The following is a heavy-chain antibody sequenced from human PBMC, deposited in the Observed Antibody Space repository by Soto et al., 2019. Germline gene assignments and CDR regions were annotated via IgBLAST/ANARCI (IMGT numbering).Heavy chain of an antibody. J-gene: IGHJ6*02. CDR2: IIPIFGTA. V-gene: IGHV1-69*13. CDR3: AAPMGGRSGPHPYYYYYGMDV. CDR1: GGTFSSYA. D-gene: IGHD1-26*01. Sequence: SVKVSCKASGGTFSSYAISWVRQAPGQGLEWMGGIIPIFGTANYAQKFQGRVTITADESTSTAYMELSSLRSEDTAVYYCAAPMGGRSGPHPYYYYYGMDVWGQGTTVTVSS.